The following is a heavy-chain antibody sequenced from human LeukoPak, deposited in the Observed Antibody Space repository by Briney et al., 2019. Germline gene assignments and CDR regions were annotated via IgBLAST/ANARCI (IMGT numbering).Heavy chain of an antibody. Sequence: SETLSLTCTVSGGSISSSSYYWGWIRQPPGKGLEWIGSIYYSGSTYYNPSLKSRVTISVDTSKNQFSLSLISVTAADTAVYYCARDGVSALNLYSDLWGRGTLVTVSS. V-gene: IGHV4-39*07. J-gene: IGHJ2*01. CDR1: GGSISSSSYY. D-gene: IGHD3-3*01. CDR2: IYYSGST. CDR3: ARDGVSALNLYSDL.